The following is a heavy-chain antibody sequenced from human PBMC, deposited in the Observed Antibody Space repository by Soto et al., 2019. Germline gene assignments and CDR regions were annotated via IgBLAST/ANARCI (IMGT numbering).Heavy chain of an antibody. CDR2: IKQDGSEK. CDR3: TRVGGYYYDSSGHPLDY. D-gene: IGHD3-22*01. V-gene: IGHV3-7*05. CDR1: GFTFSSYW. Sequence: VQLVESGGGLVQPGGSLRLSCAASGFTFSSYWMSWVRQAPGKGLEWVANIKQDGSEKYYVDSVKGRFTISRDNAKNSLYLQMNSLRAEDTAVYYCTRVGGYYYDSSGHPLDYWGQGTLVTVSS. J-gene: IGHJ4*02.